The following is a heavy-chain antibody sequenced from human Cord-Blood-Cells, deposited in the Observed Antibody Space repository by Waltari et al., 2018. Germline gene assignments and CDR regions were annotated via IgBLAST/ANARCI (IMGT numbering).Heavy chain of an antibody. Sequence: QVTLRESGPALVKPTQTLTLTCTFSGFSLSTSGMCVSWIRQPPGKALEWLALIDWDDDKYYSTSLETRLTIYKDTAKNQVVLTMTNMDPVDTATYYCARAIAAAGIWYFDLWGRGTLVTVSS. CDR3: ARAIAAAGIWYFDL. CDR1: GFSLSTSGMC. J-gene: IGHJ2*01. CDR2: IDWDDDK. D-gene: IGHD6-13*01. V-gene: IGHV2-70*01.